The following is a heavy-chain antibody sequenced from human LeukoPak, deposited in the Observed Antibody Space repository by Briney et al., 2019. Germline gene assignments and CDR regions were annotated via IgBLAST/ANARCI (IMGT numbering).Heavy chain of an antibody. J-gene: IGHJ4*02. CDR3: ARSSSSSWQISDY. V-gene: IGHV1-2*02. CDR2: INPNSGGT. CDR1: GYTFTGYY. D-gene: IGHD6-13*01. Sequence: GSVKVSCKASGYTFTGYYMHWVRQAPGQRLEWMGWINPNSGGTNYAQKFQGRVAMTRDTSISTAYMELSRLRSDDTAVYYCARSSSSSWQISDYWGQGTLVTVSS.